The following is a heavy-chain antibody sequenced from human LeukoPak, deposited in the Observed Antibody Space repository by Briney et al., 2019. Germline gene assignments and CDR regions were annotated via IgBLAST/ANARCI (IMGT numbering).Heavy chain of an antibody. CDR3: ARVSSGWYPYFDY. Sequence: PGGSLRLSCAASGFTFSSYGMHWVRQAPGKGLEWVAVIWYGGSNKYYADSVKGRFTISRDNPKNTLYLQMNSLRAEDTAVYYCARVSSGWYPYFDYWGQGTLVTVSS. V-gene: IGHV3-33*01. CDR1: GFTFSSYG. CDR2: IWYGGSNK. D-gene: IGHD6-19*01. J-gene: IGHJ4*02.